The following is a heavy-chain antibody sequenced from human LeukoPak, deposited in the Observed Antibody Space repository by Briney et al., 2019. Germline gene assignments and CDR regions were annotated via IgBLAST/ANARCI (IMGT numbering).Heavy chain of an antibody. Sequence: PGGSLRLSCAASGFRFSSSVMFWVRQAPGKGLEWVAVIWYDGSNKYYADSVKGRFTISRDNSKNTLYLQMNSLRAEDTAVYYCARDRSMVRGAKAVSYFDYWGQGTLVTVSS. CDR3: ARDRSMVRGAKAVSYFDY. CDR1: GFRFSSSV. V-gene: IGHV3-33*07. CDR2: IWYDGSNK. J-gene: IGHJ4*02. D-gene: IGHD3-10*01.